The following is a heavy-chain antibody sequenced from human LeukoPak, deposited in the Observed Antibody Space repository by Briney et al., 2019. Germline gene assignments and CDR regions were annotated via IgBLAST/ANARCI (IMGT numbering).Heavy chain of an antibody. D-gene: IGHD6-19*01. Sequence: SETLSLTCAVSGGSISSSNWWSWVRQPPGKGLEWIGEIYHSGSTNYNPSLKSRVTISVDKSKNQFSLKLSSVTAADTAVYYCARVFSAAVAGNWFDPWGQGTLVTVSS. CDR3: ARVFSAAVAGNWFDP. V-gene: IGHV4-4*02. J-gene: IGHJ5*02. CDR1: GGSISSSNW. CDR2: IYHSGST.